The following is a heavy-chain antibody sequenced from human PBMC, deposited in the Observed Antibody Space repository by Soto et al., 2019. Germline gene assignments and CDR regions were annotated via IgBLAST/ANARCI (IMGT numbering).Heavy chain of an antibody. D-gene: IGHD2-8*01. CDR1: GFFLSNNW. J-gene: IGHJ6*02. CDR2: ISASGDYT. CDR3: ARSSGWRQVGVYNYGLDV. Sequence: ESGGGWVKPGESLRLSCIGSGFFLSNNWMTWIRQAPGKGLEWVSYISASGDYTIYADSLKGRFTISRDNARNSLWLQINSLTAEDTAVYDCARSSGWRQVGVYNYGLDVWGQGTTVIVSS. V-gene: IGHV3-11*06.